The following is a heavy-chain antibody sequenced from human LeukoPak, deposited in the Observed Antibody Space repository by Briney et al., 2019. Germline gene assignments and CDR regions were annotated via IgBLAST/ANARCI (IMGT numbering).Heavy chain of an antibody. D-gene: IGHD2-15*01. Sequence: SETLSLTCSVSGGSISSSYWSWIRQPAGKGLEWIGRIYTSGSTNYNPSLKSRVTISLDTSKNQFSLNLSSVTAADTALYYCARDAPTAYCSGGTCYFDYWGQGTLVTVSS. V-gene: IGHV4-4*07. CDR2: IYTSGST. CDR3: ARDAPTAYCSGGTCYFDY. CDR1: GGSISSSY. J-gene: IGHJ4*02.